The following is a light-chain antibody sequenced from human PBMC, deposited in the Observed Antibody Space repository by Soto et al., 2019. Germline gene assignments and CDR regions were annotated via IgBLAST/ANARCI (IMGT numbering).Light chain of an antibody. CDR2: GAS. Sequence: ELVLTQSPGTLSLSPGERATLSCRASQSVSSSYLAWYQQKPGQAPRLLIYGASSRATGIPDRFSGSGSGTDFTLTISRLEPEDFAVYYCQQYGSSPDTVGQGTKLEIK. J-gene: IGKJ2*01. CDR3: QQYGSSPDT. CDR1: QSVSSSY. V-gene: IGKV3-20*01.